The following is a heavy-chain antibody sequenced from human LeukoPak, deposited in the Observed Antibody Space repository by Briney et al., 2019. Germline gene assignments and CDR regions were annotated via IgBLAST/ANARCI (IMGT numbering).Heavy chain of an antibody. CDR1: GFTFRNRW. Sequence: GGSLRLSCAGSGFTFRNRWATWVRQAPGRGLEWVASTGQYGHDNDYVDSVRGRFTISRDFAKISLFLQMNSLRVEDTAVYYCAAGGAPGRFDYWGRGAPVTVSS. CDR3: AAGGAPGRFDY. CDR2: TGQYGHDN. J-gene: IGHJ4*02. D-gene: IGHD6-13*01. V-gene: IGHV3-7*01.